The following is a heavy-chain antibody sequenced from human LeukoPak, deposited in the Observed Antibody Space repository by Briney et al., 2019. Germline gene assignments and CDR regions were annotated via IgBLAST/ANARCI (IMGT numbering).Heavy chain of an antibody. CDR1: GFTFSSYW. V-gene: IGHV3-74*01. D-gene: IGHD2-15*01. J-gene: IGHJ4*02. CDR3: ARHKCSGGSCYYDY. Sequence: PGGSLRLSCAASGFTFSSYWMHWVRQAPGKGLVWVSRINNDESSTTYADSVKGRFTISRDNAKNTLYLQMNSLRAEDTAVYYCARHKCSGGSCYYDYWGQGTLVTVSS. CDR2: INNDESST.